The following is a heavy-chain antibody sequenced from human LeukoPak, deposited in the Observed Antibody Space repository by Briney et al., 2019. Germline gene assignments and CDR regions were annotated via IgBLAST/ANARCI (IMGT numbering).Heavy chain of an antibody. D-gene: IGHD5-24*01. CDR1: GFTFSSYE. J-gene: IGHJ4*02. Sequence: PGGSLRLSCAASGFTFSSYEMNWVRQAPGKGLEWVSYISSSGSTIYYADSVKGRFTISRDNAENSVFLQMRSLRPEDTAVYYCARGEYHQDGIGYNRFDNWGQGALVTVSS. V-gene: IGHV3-48*03. CDR3: ARGEYHQDGIGYNRFDN. CDR2: ISSSGSTI.